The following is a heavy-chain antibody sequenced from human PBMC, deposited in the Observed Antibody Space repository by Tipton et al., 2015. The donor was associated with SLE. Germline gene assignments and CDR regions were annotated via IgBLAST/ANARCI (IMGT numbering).Heavy chain of an antibody. CDR1: DGSFSGYY. Sequence: TLSLTCAVYDGSFSGYYWSWIRQPPGKGLEWIGEINHSGSTNYNPSLKSRVTISVDTSKNQFSLKLSSVTAADTAVYYCARGLGTQYDFWSGYYTYNWFDPWGQGTLVTVSS. V-gene: IGHV4-34*01. CDR3: ARGLGTQYDFWSGYYTYNWFDP. D-gene: IGHD3-3*01. CDR2: INHSGST. J-gene: IGHJ5*02.